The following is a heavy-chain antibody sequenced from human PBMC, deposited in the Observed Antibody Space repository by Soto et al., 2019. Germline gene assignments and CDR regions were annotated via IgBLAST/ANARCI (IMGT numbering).Heavy chain of an antibody. D-gene: IGHD1-1*01. CDR1: GGTFSSYT. CDR2: IIPILGIA. J-gene: IGHJ6*03. V-gene: IGHV1-69*08. Sequence: QVQLVQSGAEVKKPGSSVKVSCKGSGGTFSSYTISWVRQAPGQGLEWMGRIIPILGIANYAQKFQGRVTITADKSTSTAYMELSSLRSEDTAVYYCARDLGRNLMDVWGKGTTVTVSS. CDR3: ARDLGRNLMDV.